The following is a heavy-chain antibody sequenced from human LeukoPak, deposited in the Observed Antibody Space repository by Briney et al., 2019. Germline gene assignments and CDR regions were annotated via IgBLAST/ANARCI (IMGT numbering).Heavy chain of an antibody. D-gene: IGHD3-3*01. V-gene: IGHV4-34*12. Sequence: SETLSLTCAVYDGSFSGYYWTWIRQPPGKGLKWIGEIIDTGSTKYNSSLKSRVTISVDTSKNQFSLSLDSVTAADTAVYYCARGLASGYPPIPFDYWGQGTLVTASS. CDR2: IIDTGST. CDR3: ARGLASGYPPIPFDY. J-gene: IGHJ4*02. CDR1: DGSFSGYY.